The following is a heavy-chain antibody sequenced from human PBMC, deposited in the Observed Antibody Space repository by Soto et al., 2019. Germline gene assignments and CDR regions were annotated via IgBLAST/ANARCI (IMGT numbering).Heavy chain of an antibody. Sequence: QEQLVESGGGVVQPGGSLRLSCEASGFSFGYYGLHWVRQAPGKGLEWVALVWYDGSRTYYSDSVKGRFTISRDNFKKTVDLQMNGLRVEDTALYYCARGTSHYYYYMDVWGEGTTVTVSS. CDR1: GFSFGYYG. CDR2: VWYDGSRT. CDR3: ARGTSHYYYYMDV. V-gene: IGHV3-33*01. J-gene: IGHJ6*03. D-gene: IGHD3-16*01.